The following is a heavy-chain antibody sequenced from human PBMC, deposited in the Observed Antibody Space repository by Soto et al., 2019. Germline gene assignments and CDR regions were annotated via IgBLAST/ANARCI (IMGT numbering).Heavy chain of an antibody. J-gene: IGHJ6*02. D-gene: IGHD3-16*01. Sequence: QVQLGQSGAEVKKPGSSVKVSCKASGGTFSSYAISGGRQAPGHGLEGMGGIIPIFGTANYAQKFQGRVTITADESTSTAYMELRSLRSEDTAVYDCASHREPGEHYYYYGMDVWGQGPTVTVSS. V-gene: IGHV1-69*01. CDR2: IIPIFGTA. CDR1: GGTFSSYA. CDR3: ASHREPGEHYYYYGMDV.